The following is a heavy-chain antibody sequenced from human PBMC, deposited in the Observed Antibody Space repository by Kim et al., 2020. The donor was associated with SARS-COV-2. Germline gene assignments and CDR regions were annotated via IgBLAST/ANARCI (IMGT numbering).Heavy chain of an antibody. CDR3: ARERLGYCSSTSCPHYYYSGMDV. J-gene: IGHJ6*02. CDR1: GGTFSSYA. V-gene: IGHV1-69*13. D-gene: IGHD2-2*01. CDR2: IIPIFGTA. Sequence: SVKVSCKASGGTFSSYAISWVRQAPGQGLEWMGGIIPIFGTANYAQKFQGRVTSTADESTSTAYMEVSRLRSDDTAVYYCARERLGYCSSTSCPHYYYSGMDVRGPGATVTVSS.